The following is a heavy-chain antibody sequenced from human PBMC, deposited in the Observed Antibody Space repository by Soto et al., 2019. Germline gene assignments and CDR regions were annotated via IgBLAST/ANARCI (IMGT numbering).Heavy chain of an antibody. J-gene: IGHJ5*02. Sequence: PSETLSLTCTVSGGSISSYYWSWIRQPPGKGLEWIGYIYYSGSTNYNPSLKSRVTISVDTSKNQFSLKLSSVTAADTAVYYCAREPPTWRFDPWGQGTLVTVSS. V-gene: IGHV4-59*01. CDR1: GGSISSYY. CDR2: IYYSGST. D-gene: IGHD1-1*01. CDR3: AREPPTWRFDP.